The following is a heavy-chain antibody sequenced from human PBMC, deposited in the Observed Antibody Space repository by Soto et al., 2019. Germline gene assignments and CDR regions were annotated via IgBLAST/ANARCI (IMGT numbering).Heavy chain of an antibody. J-gene: IGHJ4*02. CDR2: IYYSGST. D-gene: IGHD2-15*01. CDR1: GYSISSSNW. Sequence: PSETLSLTCAVSGYSISSSNWWGWIRQPPGKGLEWIGYIYYSGSTYYNPSLKSRLTMSVDTSKNQISLKLSSVTAEDTAVYYCARWYCSGGSCYEVDYWGQGTLVTVS. CDR3: ARWYCSGGSCYEVDY. V-gene: IGHV4-28*01.